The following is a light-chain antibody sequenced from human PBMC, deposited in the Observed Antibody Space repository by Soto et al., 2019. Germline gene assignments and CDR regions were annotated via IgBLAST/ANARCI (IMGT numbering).Light chain of an antibody. V-gene: IGKV3-20*01. J-gene: IGKJ3*01. CDR1: QSVSTRY. CDR2: GVS. CDR3: QQFGTSPLVT. Sequence: EIVLTQSPGTLSLSSGERATLSCRASQSVSTRYLAWYQQKPGQAPRLLIHGVSSRATGIPDRFSGSGSGTDFILTISRLEPEDFAVYYCQQFGTSPLVTFGPGTKVDIK.